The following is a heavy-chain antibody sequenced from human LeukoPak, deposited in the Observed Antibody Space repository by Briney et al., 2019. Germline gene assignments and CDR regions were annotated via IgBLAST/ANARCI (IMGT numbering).Heavy chain of an antibody. Sequence: SETLSLTCTVSGYSISSGYHWAWFRQTPGKRLEWLGSIYQDGSTYDNRSLKSRVTISVDTSKNQFSLKLSSVTAADTAVYYCTRGSIAYYYMDVWGKGTTVTISS. CDR3: TRGSIAYYYMDV. CDR1: GYSISSGYH. J-gene: IGHJ6*03. CDR2: IYQDGST. D-gene: IGHD3-22*01. V-gene: IGHV4-38-2*02.